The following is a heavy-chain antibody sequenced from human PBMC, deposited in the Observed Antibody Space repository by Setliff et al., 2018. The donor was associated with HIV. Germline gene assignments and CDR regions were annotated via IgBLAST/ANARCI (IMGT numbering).Heavy chain of an antibody. J-gene: IGHJ4*02. Sequence: GESLRLSCAASGFPFDRSAMTWVRQAPGKGPECVSVISANGGASKYADSVAGRFTISRDNSKNTLYLQMESLRAEDTAVYYCARDHGDWWWFFDSWGQGTRVTVSS. CDR2: ISANGGAS. CDR1: GFPFDRSA. V-gene: IGHV3-23*01. CDR3: ARDHGDWWWFFDS. D-gene: IGHD2-15*01.